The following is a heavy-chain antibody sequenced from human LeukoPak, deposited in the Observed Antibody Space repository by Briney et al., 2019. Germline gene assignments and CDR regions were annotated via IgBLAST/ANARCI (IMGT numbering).Heavy chain of an antibody. CDR3: AKGAGGFSYYNWFDP. V-gene: IGHV4-39*07. CDR1: GGSISSSSYY. J-gene: IGHJ5*02. Sequence: PSETLSLTCSVSGGSISSSSYYWGWIRQPPGKGLEWIGNIYYSGSTYYHPSLNSRVTISVDTSKNQFSLKLTSVTAADTAIYYCAKGAGGFSYYNWFDPWGQGTLVTVSS. D-gene: IGHD5-18*01. CDR2: IYYSGST.